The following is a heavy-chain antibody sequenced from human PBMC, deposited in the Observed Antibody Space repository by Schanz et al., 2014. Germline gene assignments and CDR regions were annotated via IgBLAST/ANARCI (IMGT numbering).Heavy chain of an antibody. CDR3: ATETSRTWFYNGVDV. V-gene: IGHV1-46*01. Sequence: QVQLVQSGAEVKKPGASVRLSCEASGYTFTSYYMHWVRQAPGQGLEWMGIINPSGGSTSYAQKFQGRVIMTEDTATDTAYVELSRLTSEDTGVYYCATETSRTWFYNGVDVWGQGTTVTVSS. CDR1: GYTFTSYY. J-gene: IGHJ6*02. CDR2: INPSGGST. D-gene: IGHD2-2*01.